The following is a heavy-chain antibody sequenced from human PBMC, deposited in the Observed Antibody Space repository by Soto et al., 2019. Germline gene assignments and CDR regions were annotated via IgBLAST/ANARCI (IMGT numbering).Heavy chain of an antibody. D-gene: IGHD6-13*01. Sequence: QVQLVESGGGVVQPGRSLRLSCAVSGISFSSYGMHWVRQAPGKGLEWVALIWYDGSSKYYADSVKGRFTISRDNSNNTLDLQMSSLRAEDTAVYYCARGDSSHPFHYWGQGTLVTVSS. CDR2: IWYDGSSK. V-gene: IGHV3-33*01. CDR3: ARGDSSHPFHY. J-gene: IGHJ4*02. CDR1: GISFSSYG.